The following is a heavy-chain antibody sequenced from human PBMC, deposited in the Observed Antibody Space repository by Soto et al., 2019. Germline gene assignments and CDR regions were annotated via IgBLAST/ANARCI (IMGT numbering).Heavy chain of an antibody. Sequence: SATLALTCTVSGGSISSYYWSWIRQPAGEGLEWIGRIYTSGSTNYNPSLKSRVTMSVDTSKNQFSLKLSSVTAADTAVYYCARDWGAGTTYYYYGMDVWGQGTTVTVSS. V-gene: IGHV4-4*07. CDR1: GGSISSYY. J-gene: IGHJ6*02. CDR3: ARDWGAGTTYYYYGMDV. D-gene: IGHD1-7*01. CDR2: IYTSGST.